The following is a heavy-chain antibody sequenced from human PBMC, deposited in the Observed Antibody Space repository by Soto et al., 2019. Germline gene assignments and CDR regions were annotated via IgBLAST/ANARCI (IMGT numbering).Heavy chain of an antibody. Sequence: ASVKVSCKASGYTFTSYYMHWVRQAPGQGLEWMGIINPSGGSTSYAQKFQGRVTMTRDTSTSTVYMELSSLRSEDTAVYYCAREAAPAATPYYYYYGMDVWGQGTTDTAP. CDR3: AREAAPAATPYYYYYGMDV. CDR2: INPSGGST. CDR1: GYTFTSYY. D-gene: IGHD2-15*01. V-gene: IGHV1-46*01. J-gene: IGHJ6*02.